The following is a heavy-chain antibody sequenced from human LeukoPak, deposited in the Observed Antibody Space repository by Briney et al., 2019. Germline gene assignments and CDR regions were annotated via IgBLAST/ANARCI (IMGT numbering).Heavy chain of an antibody. D-gene: IGHD6-13*01. CDR1: GGSISSGDYY. V-gene: IGHV4-30-4*01. J-gene: IGHJ4*02. CDR3: AREYSSSWYRRIDY. Sequence: TSETLSLTCTVSGGSISSGDYYWSWIRQPPGKGLEWIGYIYYSGSTYYDPSLKSRVTISVDTSKNQFSLKLSSVTAADTAVYYCAREYSSSWYRRIDYWGQGTLVTVSS. CDR2: IYYSGST.